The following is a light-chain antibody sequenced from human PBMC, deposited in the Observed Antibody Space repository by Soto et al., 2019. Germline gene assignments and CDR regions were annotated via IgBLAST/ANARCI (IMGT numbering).Light chain of an antibody. CDR3: SSYTSGSTVV. CDR1: SSDVGGYNY. J-gene: IGLJ2*01. V-gene: IGLV2-14*01. Sequence: HSALTQPASVSGSPGQSITISCTGTSSDVGGYNYVSWYQQHPGKAPKLMIYEVSNRPSGVSNRFSGSKSGNTASLTISGLQAEDEANYYCSSYTSGSTVVFGGGTKVTVL. CDR2: EVS.